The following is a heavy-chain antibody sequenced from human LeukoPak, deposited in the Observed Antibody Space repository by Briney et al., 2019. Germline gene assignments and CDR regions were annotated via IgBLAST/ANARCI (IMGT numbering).Heavy chain of an antibody. J-gene: IGHJ5*02. CDR3: AKDLGYCSSTSCQNWFDP. D-gene: IGHD2-2*03. CDR1: GFTFSSYG. Sequence: PPGGSLRLSCAASGFTFSSYGMHWVRQAPGKGLEWVAFIRYDGSNKYYADSVKGRFTISRDNSKNTLYLQTNSLRAEDTAVYYCAKDLGYCSSTSCQNWFDPWGQGTLVTVSS. CDR2: IRYDGSNK. V-gene: IGHV3-30*02.